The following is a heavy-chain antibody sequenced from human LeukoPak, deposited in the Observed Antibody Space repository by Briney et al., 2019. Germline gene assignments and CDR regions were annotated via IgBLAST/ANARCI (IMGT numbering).Heavy chain of an antibody. CDR3: TRYNNDHFDY. CDR2: IAYDRSRA. V-gene: IGHV3-33*01. Sequence: GGSLRLSCAGSGFTFGGYGMHWFRQTPGKGLEWVAVIAYDRSRAFYADSVKGRFTISRDNSKNTMSVQMGDLRAEDTAVYYCTRYNNDHFDYWGQGTLVTVSS. J-gene: IGHJ4*02. D-gene: IGHD1-14*01. CDR1: GFTFGGYG.